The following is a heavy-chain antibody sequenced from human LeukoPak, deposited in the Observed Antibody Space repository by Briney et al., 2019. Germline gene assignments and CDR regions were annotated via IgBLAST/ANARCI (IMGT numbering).Heavy chain of an antibody. CDR1: GGTFSSYA. CDR3: ASSSYPHYYYYYMDV. CDR2: IIPIFGTA. J-gene: IGHJ6*03. V-gene: IGHV1-69*13. Sequence: GASVKVSCKASGGTFSSYAVSWVRQAPGQGLEWMGGIIPIFGTANYAQKFQGRVTITADESTSTAYMELSSLRSEDTAVYYCASSSYPHYYYYYMDVWGKGTTVTVSS. D-gene: IGHD2-21*01.